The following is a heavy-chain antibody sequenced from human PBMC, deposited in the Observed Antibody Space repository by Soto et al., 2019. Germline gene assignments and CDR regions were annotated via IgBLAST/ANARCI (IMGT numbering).Heavy chain of an antibody. Sequence: QVQLQESGPGLVKPSGTLSLTCAVSGGSISSSNWWSWVRQPPGKGLEWIGEIYHSGSTNYNPSLKSRVTISVDTSKNQFSLKLSSVTAADTAVYYCARGIAARWYGQWRVGIPFDYWGQGTLVTVSS. CDR2: IYHSGST. CDR3: ARGIAARWYGQWRVGIPFDY. J-gene: IGHJ4*02. V-gene: IGHV4-4*02. D-gene: IGHD6-6*01. CDR1: GGSISSSNW.